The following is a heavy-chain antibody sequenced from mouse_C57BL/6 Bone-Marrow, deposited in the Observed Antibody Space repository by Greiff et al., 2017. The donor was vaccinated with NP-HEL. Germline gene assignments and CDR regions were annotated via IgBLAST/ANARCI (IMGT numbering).Heavy chain of an antibody. CDR2: IWTGGGT. J-gene: IGHJ1*03. CDR3: ARKRAPTVVATGYWYFDV. D-gene: IGHD1-1*01. Sequence: QVQLKESGPGLVAPSQSLSITCTVSGFSLTSYAISWVRQPPGKGLEWLGVIWTGGGTNYNSALKSRLSISKDNSKSQVFLKMNSLQTDDTARYYCARKRAPTVVATGYWYFDVWGTGTTVTVSS. CDR1: GFSLTSYA. V-gene: IGHV2-9-1*01.